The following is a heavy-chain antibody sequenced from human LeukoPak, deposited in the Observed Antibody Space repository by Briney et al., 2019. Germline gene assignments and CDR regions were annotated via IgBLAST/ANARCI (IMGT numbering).Heavy chain of an antibody. V-gene: IGHV4-59*11. CDR1: GGSISSHY. Sequence: PSKTLSLTCTVSGGSISSHYWSWIRQPPGKGLEWIGYIYYSGSTNHNPSLKSRVTISVDTSKNQFSLKLSSVTAADTAVYYCARVVGTYDSSGYYYPSYFDYWGQGTLVTVSS. J-gene: IGHJ4*02. D-gene: IGHD3-22*01. CDR3: ARVVGTYDSSGYYYPSYFDY. CDR2: IYYSGST.